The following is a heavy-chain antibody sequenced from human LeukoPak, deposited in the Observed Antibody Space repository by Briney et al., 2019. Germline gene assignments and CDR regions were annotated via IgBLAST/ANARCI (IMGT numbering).Heavy chain of an antibody. CDR2: ISSSSTYK. CDR1: GFTFSSYS. J-gene: IGHJ5*01. Sequence: GGSLRLSCAASGFTFSSYSMSWVRQGPGKGLEWVSSISSSSTYKYYAGSVKGRFTISRDNAKNSLYLQMNSLRAEDTAVYYCARPYSISWELDSWGQGTLVTVSS. V-gene: IGHV3-21*01. D-gene: IGHD6-13*01. CDR3: ARPYSISWELDS.